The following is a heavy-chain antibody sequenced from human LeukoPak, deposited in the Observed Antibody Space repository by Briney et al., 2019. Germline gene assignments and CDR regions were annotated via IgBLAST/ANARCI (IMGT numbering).Heavy chain of an antibody. CDR1: GGSISSGSYY. CDR2: IYTSGST. CDR3: ARESIAAAGFDY. J-gene: IGHJ4*02. V-gene: IGHV4-61*02. Sequence: SETLSLICTVSGGSISSGSYYWSWIRQPAGKGLEWIGRIYTSGSTNYNPSLKSRVTISVDTSKNQFSLKLSSVTAADTAVYYCARESIAAAGFDYWGQGTLVTVSS. D-gene: IGHD6-13*01.